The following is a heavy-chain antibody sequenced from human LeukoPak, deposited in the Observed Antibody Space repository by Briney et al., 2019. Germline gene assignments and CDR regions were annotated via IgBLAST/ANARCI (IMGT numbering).Heavy chain of an antibody. CDR3: ARAVYCSSTSCYFDP. D-gene: IGHD2-2*01. CDR1: GASISSGSYY. Sequence: PSETLSLTCTVSGASISSGSYYWVWIRQPPGKGLEWIGSIHYSGSTDYNPSLKSRVTTSLDTSKNQVSANLRFVTAADTAVYYCARAVYCSSTSCYFDPWGQGTLVTVSS. J-gene: IGHJ5*02. V-gene: IGHV4-39*01. CDR2: IHYSGST.